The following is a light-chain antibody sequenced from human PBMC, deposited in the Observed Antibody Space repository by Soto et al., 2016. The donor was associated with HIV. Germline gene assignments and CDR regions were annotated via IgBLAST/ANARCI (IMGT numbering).Light chain of an antibody. Sequence: IQMTQSPSSLSASLGDRVTITCRASQSISTYLNWYQQKPGKAPKVLIYAASNLQSGAPSRFSGSGSGTDFTLTISSLQPEDFATYYCQQSYSTPLTFGGGPRWRSN. V-gene: IGKV1-39*01. CDR3: QQSYSTPLT. CDR1: QSISTY. J-gene: IGKJ4*01. CDR2: AAS.